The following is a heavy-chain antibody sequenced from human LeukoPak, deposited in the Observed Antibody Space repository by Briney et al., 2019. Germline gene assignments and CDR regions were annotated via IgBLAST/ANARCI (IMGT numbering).Heavy chain of an antibody. V-gene: IGHV1-3*01. D-gene: IGHD3-16*01. CDR3: ARWGVRGGDY. CDR2: INADNGNT. CDR1: GYTFTGYY. J-gene: IGHJ4*02. Sequence: ASVKVSCKASGYTFTGYYMHWVRQAPGQGLEWMGWINADNGNTKYSQKFQGRVTLTRDTSATTVYMELSNLRSEDTAVYYCARWGVRGGDYWGQGTLVTVSS.